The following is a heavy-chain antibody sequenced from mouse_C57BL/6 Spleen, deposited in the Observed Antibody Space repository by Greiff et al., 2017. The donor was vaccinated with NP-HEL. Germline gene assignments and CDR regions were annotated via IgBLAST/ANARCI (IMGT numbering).Heavy chain of an antibody. J-gene: IGHJ1*03. V-gene: IGHV5-17*01. CDR2: ISSGSSTI. D-gene: IGHD1-1*01. CDR1: GFTFSDYG. CDR3: AGPEDITAVVARYFDV. Sequence: EVMLVESGGGLVKPGGSLKLSCAASGFTFSDYGMHWVRQAPEKGLEWVAYISSGSSTIYYADTVKGRFTISRDNAKNTLFLQMTSLRSEDTAMYYYAGPEDITAVVARYFDVWGTGTTVTVSS.